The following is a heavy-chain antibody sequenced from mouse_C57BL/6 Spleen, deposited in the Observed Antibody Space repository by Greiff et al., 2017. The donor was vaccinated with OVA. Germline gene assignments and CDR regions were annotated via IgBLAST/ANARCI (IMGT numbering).Heavy chain of an antibody. Sequence: QVQLQQSGAELVKPGASVKISCKASGYAFSSYWMNWVKQRPGKGLEWIGQIYPGDGDTNYNGKFKGKATLTADKSSSTAYMQLSSLTSEDSAVYFCARDGTTVKGDWYFDVWGTGTTVTVSS. CDR1: GYAFSSYW. D-gene: IGHD1-1*01. CDR3: ARDGTTVKGDWYFDV. V-gene: IGHV1-80*01. J-gene: IGHJ1*03. CDR2: IYPGDGDT.